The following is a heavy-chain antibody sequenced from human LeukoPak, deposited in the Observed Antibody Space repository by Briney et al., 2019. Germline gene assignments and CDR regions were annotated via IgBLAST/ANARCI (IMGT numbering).Heavy chain of an antibody. J-gene: IGHJ4*02. CDR3: AKQLGYCSDGSCYFPY. V-gene: IGHV3-23*01. Sequence: GGSLRLSCAASGFAFSSSAMSWVRQAPGKGLEWVSAISNNGGYTYYADSVQGRFTISRDNSKSTLCLQMNSLRAEDTAVYYCAKQLGYCSDGSCYFPYWGQGTLVTVSS. D-gene: IGHD2-15*01. CDR2: ISNNGGYT. CDR1: GFAFSSSA.